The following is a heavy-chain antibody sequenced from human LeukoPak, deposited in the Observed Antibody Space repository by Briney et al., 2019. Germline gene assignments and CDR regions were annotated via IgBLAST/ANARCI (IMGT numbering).Heavy chain of an antibody. CDR2: IYSDGET. CDR1: GFTVSSNY. V-gene: IGHV3-66*01. CDR3: GRERGRGVISPYFDQ. Sequence: QSGGSLRLSCAASGFTVSSNYMSWVRQAPGRGLEWVSVIYSDGETRDADSVKGRFTISRDNSKNTLYLQMNSLRTEDTALYYCGRERGRGVISPYFDQWGQGSLVTVSS. D-gene: IGHD3-10*01. J-gene: IGHJ4*02.